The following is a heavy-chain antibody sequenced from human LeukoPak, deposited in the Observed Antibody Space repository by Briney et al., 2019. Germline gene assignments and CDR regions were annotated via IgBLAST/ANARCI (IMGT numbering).Heavy chain of an antibody. Sequence: GGSLRLSCSASGFTVSSNYMSWVRRAPGKGLEWVAIIYSDRQTFYAVSVQGRFTISRDDSKNTLFLQMDSLRAEDTAIYYCARDSAFSSYSYWGQGALVTVSS. J-gene: IGHJ4*02. CDR3: ARDSAFSSYSY. D-gene: IGHD2-15*01. CDR1: GFTVSSNY. CDR2: IYSDRQT. V-gene: IGHV3-53*01.